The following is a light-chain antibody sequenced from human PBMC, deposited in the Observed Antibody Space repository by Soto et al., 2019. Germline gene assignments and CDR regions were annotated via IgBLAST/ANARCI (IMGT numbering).Light chain of an antibody. CDR2: DAS. V-gene: IGKV3-15*01. CDR3: QQYHNWPIT. CDR1: QSVTSN. Sequence: EIVLTDSPGTLSLSQWEIATLSCGASQSVTSNYLAWHQQKPGQAPRILMYDASTRATGISARFSGSGSGTEFTLTISSLQSEDFAVYYCQQYHNWPITFGQGTRLEIK. J-gene: IGKJ5*01.